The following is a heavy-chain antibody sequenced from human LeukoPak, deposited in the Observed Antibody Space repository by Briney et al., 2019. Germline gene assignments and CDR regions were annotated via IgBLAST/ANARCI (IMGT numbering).Heavy chain of an antibody. CDR3: ARRRLDSSWCFDY. CDR2: ISGNNANT. V-gene: IGHV1-18*01. CDR1: GYTFTSYG. J-gene: IGHJ4*02. Sequence: GASVTVSCKASGYTFTSYGISWVRQAPGQGLEWMAWISGNNANTKYAQKVQGRVTVTTDTSTSTAYMELGSLTSDDTAVYYCARRRLDSSWCFDYWGQGTLVTVSS. D-gene: IGHD6-13*01.